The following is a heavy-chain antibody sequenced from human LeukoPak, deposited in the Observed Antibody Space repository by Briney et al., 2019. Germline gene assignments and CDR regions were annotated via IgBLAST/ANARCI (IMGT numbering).Heavy chain of an antibody. D-gene: IGHD3-9*01. Sequence: GGSLRLSCAASGFTFSSYSMNWVRQAPGKGLEWVSYISSSSSTIYYADSVKGRFTISRDNAKNSLYLQMNSLRAEDTAVYYCARAPPDVLRYFDWGPPDAFDIWGQGTMVTVSS. CDR3: ARAPPDVLRYFDWGPPDAFDI. V-gene: IGHV3-48*04. CDR1: GFTFSSYS. J-gene: IGHJ3*02. CDR2: ISSSSSTI.